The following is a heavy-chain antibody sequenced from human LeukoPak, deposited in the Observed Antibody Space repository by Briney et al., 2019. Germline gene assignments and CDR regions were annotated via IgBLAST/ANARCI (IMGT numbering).Heavy chain of an antibody. Sequence: PGGSLRLSCAASGFTFSSYAMSWVRQAPGKGLEWVSAISGSGGSKYYADSVKGRFTISRDNSKNTLYLQMNSLRAEDTAVYYCAKAIRRYYGVYGMDVWGQGTTVTVSS. CDR2: ISGSGGSK. D-gene: IGHD3-10*01. V-gene: IGHV3-23*01. CDR1: GFTFSSYA. CDR3: AKAIRRYYGVYGMDV. J-gene: IGHJ6*02.